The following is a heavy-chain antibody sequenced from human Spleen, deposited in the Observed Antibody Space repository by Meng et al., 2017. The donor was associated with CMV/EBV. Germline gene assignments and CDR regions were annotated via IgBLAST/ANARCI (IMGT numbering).Heavy chain of an antibody. CDR1: GYTFDLYG. Sequence: ASVKVSCKASGYTFDLYGITWVRQVAGQGLEWMGWVSPYNGDTNYAQKFQGRVTMTTDTSTRTAYMDLRSLRSDDRAIYYCARGPKLARESATLDSYYYGLDVWGQGTTVTVSS. CDR3: ARGPKLARESATLDSYYYGLDV. D-gene: IGHD4-23*01. J-gene: IGHJ6*02. V-gene: IGHV1-18*01. CDR2: VSPYNGDT.